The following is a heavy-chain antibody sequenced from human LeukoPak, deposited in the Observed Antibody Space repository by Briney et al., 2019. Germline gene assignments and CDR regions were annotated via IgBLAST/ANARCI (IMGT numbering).Heavy chain of an antibody. Sequence: GGSLRLSCAASGFTFSSYAMSWVRQAPGKGLEWVSAISGSGGSTYYADSVKGRFTISRDNSKNTLYLQMNSLGAEDTAVYYCAKDPSSSWYVNYYYYGMDVWGQGTTVTVSS. CDR3: AKDPSSSWYVNYYYYGMDV. J-gene: IGHJ6*02. CDR2: ISGSGGST. D-gene: IGHD6-13*01. CDR1: GFTFSSYA. V-gene: IGHV3-23*01.